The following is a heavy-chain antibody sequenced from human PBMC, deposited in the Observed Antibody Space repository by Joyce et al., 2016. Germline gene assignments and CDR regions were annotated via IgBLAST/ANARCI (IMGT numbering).Heavy chain of an antibody. Sequence: QVDLVQSGAEVKKPGASVKVSCKTSGYIFSSYVMHWVRQAPGQRLEWMGWINTGDVVTRYSQKFQCRVTFTRDTSASTVYIDLSNLKSEDTAVYYCAREGSVDGLDLDYWGQGTLVTVSS. V-gene: IGHV1-3*04. CDR3: AREGSVDGLDLDY. CDR1: GYIFSSYV. CDR2: INTGDVVT. D-gene: IGHD3/OR15-3a*01. J-gene: IGHJ4*02.